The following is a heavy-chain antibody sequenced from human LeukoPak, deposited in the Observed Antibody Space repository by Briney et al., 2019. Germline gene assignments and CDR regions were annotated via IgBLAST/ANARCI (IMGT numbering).Heavy chain of an antibody. J-gene: IGHJ3*02. CDR1: EFTFSSYW. V-gene: IGHV3-7*01. CDR3: ARHRSGGSQDDAFDI. Sequence: SGGSLRLSCAASEFTFSSYWMRGLGPAPGRGRAGVADIKQDGSEKYYVHYVKGRFTIYRQNAKNSLFLQIDSLRAEDTAVYYCARHRSGGSQDDAFDIWGQGTMVTVSS. CDR2: IKQDGSEK. D-gene: IGHD2-15*01.